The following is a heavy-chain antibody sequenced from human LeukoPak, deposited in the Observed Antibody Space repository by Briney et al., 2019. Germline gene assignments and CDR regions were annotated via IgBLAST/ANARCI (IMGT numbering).Heavy chain of an antibody. CDR1: GFTFSSYW. CDR3: AKDWGYGEAGIDF. Sequence: PGGSLRLSCAASGFTFSSYWMHWVRQTPGKGLVWVSRINSDGSSTSYADSVKGRFTISRDNAKNTLYLQMNSLRAEDTAVYYCAKDWGYGEAGIDFWGQGTLVTVSS. D-gene: IGHD6-13*01. V-gene: IGHV3-74*01. J-gene: IGHJ4*02. CDR2: INSDGSST.